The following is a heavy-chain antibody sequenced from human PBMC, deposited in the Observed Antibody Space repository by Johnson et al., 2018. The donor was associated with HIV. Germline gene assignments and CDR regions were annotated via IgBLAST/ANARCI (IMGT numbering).Heavy chain of an antibody. CDR3: ARATYYYDTSGYLTRPRAFDV. J-gene: IGHJ3*01. V-gene: IGHV3-11*04. D-gene: IGHD3-22*01. CDR1: GFTFSDYY. Sequence: VQLVESGGGLVKPGGSLRLSCAASGFTFSDYYMSWIRQAPGKGLEWVSYISSSGSTIYYADSVKGRFTISRDNAKNSLYLQMNSLRAEDTAVYYCARATYYYDTSGYLTRPRAFDVWGQGTMVTVSS. CDR2: ISSSGSTI.